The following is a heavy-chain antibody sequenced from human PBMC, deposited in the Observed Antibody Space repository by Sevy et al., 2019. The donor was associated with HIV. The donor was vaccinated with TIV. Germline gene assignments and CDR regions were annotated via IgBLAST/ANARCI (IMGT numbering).Heavy chain of an antibody. CDR2: IFSSGST. CDR3: VSLFLSYRSGWSYFDS. V-gene: IGHV3-66*02. J-gene: IGHJ5*01. Sequence: GGSLRLSCAISGFTVNDKYIIWVRQAPGKGLEWVSVIFSSGSTYYADSAKGRFTISRDNSKNTVYLQMGSLRAEDTAVYYCVSLFLSYRSGWSYFDSWGQGTLVTVSS. D-gene: IGHD6-19*01. CDR1: GFTVNDKY.